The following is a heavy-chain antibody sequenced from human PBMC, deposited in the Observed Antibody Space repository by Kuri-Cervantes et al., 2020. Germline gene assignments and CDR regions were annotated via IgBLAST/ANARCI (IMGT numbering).Heavy chain of an antibody. D-gene: IGHD6-6*01. Sequence: GGSLRLSCAASGFTFSTYAMHWVRQAPGKGLEWVTVISYDGSNKYYADSVKGRFTISRDNAKNSLYLQMNSLRAEDTAVYYCAKSIGGRPGWGQGTLGTVSS. CDR1: GFTFSTYA. V-gene: IGHV3-30-3*02. J-gene: IGHJ4*02. CDR3: AKSIGGRPG. CDR2: ISYDGSNK.